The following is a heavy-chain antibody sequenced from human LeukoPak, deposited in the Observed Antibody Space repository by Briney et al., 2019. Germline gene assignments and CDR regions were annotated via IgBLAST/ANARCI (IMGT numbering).Heavy chain of an antibody. Sequence: SETLSLTCTVSGGSISSGSYYWSWIRQPAGKGLEWIGRIYTSGSTNYNPSLKSRVTISVDTSKNQFSLKLSSVTAADTAVYYCARGRYFDFWGQGTLVTVSS. CDR3: ARGRYFDF. J-gene: IGHJ4*02. V-gene: IGHV4-61*02. CDR1: GGSISSGSYY. CDR2: IYTSGST.